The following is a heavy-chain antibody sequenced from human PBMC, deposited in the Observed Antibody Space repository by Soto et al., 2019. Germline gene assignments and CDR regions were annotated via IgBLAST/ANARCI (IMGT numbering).Heavy chain of an antibody. Sequence: EQLLQFGGGLVQPGGSLRLSCAASGFTFSNYAMHWVRQAPDKGLEWVAVISYNGVTKWYADSVKGRFTIPRDNSQNMLYLEVNSLRADDTAVYFCARDGARPYPATLYDSWGKGTLVTVSS. D-gene: IGHD2-2*01. CDR1: GFTFSNYA. J-gene: IGHJ4*02. CDR2: ISYNGVTK. CDR3: ARDGARPYPATLYDS. V-gene: IGHV3-33*05.